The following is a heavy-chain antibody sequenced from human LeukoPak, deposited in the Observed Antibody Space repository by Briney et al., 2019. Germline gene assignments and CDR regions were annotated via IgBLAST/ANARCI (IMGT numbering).Heavy chain of an antibody. D-gene: IGHD3-9*01. J-gene: IGHJ4*02. V-gene: IGHV1-69*06. CDR2: IIPIFGTA. Sequence: ASVKVSCKASGGTFSSYAISWVRQAPGQGLEWMGGIIPIFGTANYAQKFQGRVTITADKSTSTAYMELSSLRSEDTAVYYCAKDSDYFDWSKYFDYWGQGTLVTVSS. CDR3: AKDSDYFDWSKYFDY. CDR1: GGTFSSYA.